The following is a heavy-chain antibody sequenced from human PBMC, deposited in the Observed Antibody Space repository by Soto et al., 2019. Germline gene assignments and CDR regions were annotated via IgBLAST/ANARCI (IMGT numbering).Heavy chain of an antibody. CDR2: IWYDGSNK. D-gene: IGHD3-22*01. CDR3: ASENYYDSSGDFDY. J-gene: IGHJ4*02. CDR1: GFTFSSYG. V-gene: IGHV3-33*01. Sequence: QVQLVESGGGVVQPGRSLRLSCAASGFTFSSYGMHWVRQAPGKGLEWVAVIWYDGSNKYYADSVKGRFTISRDNSKNTLYLQMNSLRAEDTAVYYCASENYYDSSGDFDYWGQGTLVTVSS.